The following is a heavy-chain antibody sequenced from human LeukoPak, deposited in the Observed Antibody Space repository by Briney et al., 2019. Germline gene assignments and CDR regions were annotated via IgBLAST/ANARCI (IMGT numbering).Heavy chain of an antibody. D-gene: IGHD6-19*01. J-gene: IGHJ4*02. CDR2: ISYDGSNK. Sequence: GGSLRLSCAASGFTFSSYAMHWVRQAPGKGLEWVAVISYDGSNKNYADSVKGRFTISGDNSKNTLYLQMNSLRAEDTAVYYCARMSAVAGGLDYWGQGTLVTVSS. CDR1: GFTFSSYA. V-gene: IGHV3-30*04. CDR3: ARMSAVAGGLDY.